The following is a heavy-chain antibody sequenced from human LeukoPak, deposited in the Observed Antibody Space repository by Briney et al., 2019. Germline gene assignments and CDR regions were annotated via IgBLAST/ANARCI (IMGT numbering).Heavy chain of an antibody. J-gene: IGHJ4*02. CDR3: VTESTGTLDY. CDR1: GFTFSSYA. CDR2: ITSSGGST. V-gene: IGHV3-23*01. Sequence: GGSLRLSCVASGFTFSSYAMNWVRQAPGMGLEWVSVITSSGGSTAYADSVRGRFTISRDNSKNTLYMQMNSLRAEDTAVYYCVTESTGTLDYWGQGILVTVSS. D-gene: IGHD3-9*01.